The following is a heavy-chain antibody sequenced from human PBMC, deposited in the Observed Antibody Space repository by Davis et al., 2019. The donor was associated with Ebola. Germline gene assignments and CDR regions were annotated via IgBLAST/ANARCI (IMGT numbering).Heavy chain of an antibody. Sequence: MPSETLSLTCAVYGGSFSAYYWSWIRQPPGKGLEWIGEINHSGSTNYNPSLKSRVTISVDTSKNQFSLKLSSVTAADTAVYYCARGPRFLECLLLATDAFDIWGQGTMVTVSS. CDR3: ARGPRFLECLLLATDAFDI. CDR2: INHSGST. D-gene: IGHD3-3*01. V-gene: IGHV4-34*01. J-gene: IGHJ3*02. CDR1: GGSFSAYY.